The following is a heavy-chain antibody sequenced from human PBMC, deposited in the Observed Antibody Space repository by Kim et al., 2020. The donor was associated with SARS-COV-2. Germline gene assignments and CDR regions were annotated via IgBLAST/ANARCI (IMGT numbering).Heavy chain of an antibody. CDR3: EASDY. Sequence: GGSLRLSCAASGFTFSRYAMSWARQAPGKGLEWVSTISDSGVRTHYADSGRGRFTISRDNSKSTLFLQMNSLRAEDTAVYYFEASDYWGQGSLVTVSS. J-gene: IGHJ4*02. V-gene: IGHV3-23*01. CDR1: GFTFSRYA. CDR2: ISDSGVRT.